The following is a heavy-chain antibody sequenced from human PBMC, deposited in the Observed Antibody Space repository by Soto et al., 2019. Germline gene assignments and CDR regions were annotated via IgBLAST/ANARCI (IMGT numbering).Heavy chain of an antibody. Sequence: NPSETLSLTCTVSGGSISSGGYYWSWIRQHPGKGLEWIGYIYYSGSTYYNPSLKSRVTISVDTSKNQFSLKLSSVTAADTAVYYCARQAVGDSSGYSTTGFDPWGQGTLVTVSS. V-gene: IGHV4-31*03. CDR2: IYYSGST. CDR3: ARQAVGDSSGYSTTGFDP. CDR1: GGSISSGGYY. D-gene: IGHD3-22*01. J-gene: IGHJ5*02.